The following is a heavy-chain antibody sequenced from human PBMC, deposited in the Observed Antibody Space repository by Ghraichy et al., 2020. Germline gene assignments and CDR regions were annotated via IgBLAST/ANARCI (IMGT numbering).Heavy chain of an antibody. J-gene: IGHJ2*01. CDR1: GGSISSYY. CDR2: IYTSGST. V-gene: IGHV4-4*09. D-gene: IGHD2-21*02. CDR3: ARLLVLPCGGDCDLASNWYFDL. Sequence: SQTLSLTCTVSGGSISSYYWSWIRQPPGKGLEWIGYIYTSGSTNYNPSLKSRVTISVDTSKNQFSLKLSSVTAADTAVYYCARLLVLPCGGDCDLASNWYFDLWGRGTLVTVSS.